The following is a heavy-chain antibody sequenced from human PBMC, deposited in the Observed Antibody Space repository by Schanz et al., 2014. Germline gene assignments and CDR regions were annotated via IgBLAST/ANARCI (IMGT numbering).Heavy chain of an antibody. D-gene: IGHD6-13*01. CDR2: ISGSGGST. J-gene: IGHJ4*02. CDR1: GFPFSDYF. Sequence: VQLLESGGGLVQPGGSLRLSCTASGFPFSDYFMAWIRQPPGRGLEWVSAISGSGGSTYYADSVKGRFTISRDSAENSLYLQMNSLRAEDTAVYYCARGLIAAAGGAFDYWGQGTLVIVSS. CDR3: ARGLIAAAGGAFDY. V-gene: IGHV3-11*01.